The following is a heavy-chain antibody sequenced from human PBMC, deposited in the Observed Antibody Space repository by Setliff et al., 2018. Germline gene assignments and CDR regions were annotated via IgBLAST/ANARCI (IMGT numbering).Heavy chain of an antibody. CDR2: IWYDGSNK. CDR3: ISLWLGYYGLDV. D-gene: IGHD5-18*01. Sequence: GGSLRLSCAASGFTFSSYAMSWVRQAPGKGLEWLGLIWYDGSNKYSADSVKGRFTISRDNSKNTLHLQMNSLRIEDTAVYYCISLWLGYYGLDVWGQGTTVTVSS. J-gene: IGHJ6*02. CDR1: GFTFSSYA. V-gene: IGHV3-30*02.